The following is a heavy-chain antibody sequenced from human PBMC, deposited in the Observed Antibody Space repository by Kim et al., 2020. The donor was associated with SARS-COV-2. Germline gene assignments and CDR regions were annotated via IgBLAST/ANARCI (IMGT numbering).Heavy chain of an antibody. J-gene: IGHJ4*02. CDR2: IKSKTDGGTT. CDR1: GFTFSNAW. Sequence: GGSLRLSCAASGFTFSNAWMSWVRQAPGKGLEWVGRIKSKTDGGTTDYAAPVKGRFTISRDDSKNTLYLQMNSLKTEDTAVYYCTTEAGHYYGSGSASLDYWGQGTLATVSS. D-gene: IGHD3-10*01. CDR3: TTEAGHYYGSGSASLDY. V-gene: IGHV3-15*01.